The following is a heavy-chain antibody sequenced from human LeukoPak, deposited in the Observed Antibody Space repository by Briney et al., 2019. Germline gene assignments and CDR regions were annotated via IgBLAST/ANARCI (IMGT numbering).Heavy chain of an antibody. J-gene: IGHJ6*03. D-gene: IGHD6-19*01. CDR3: ARAKASGWYEDNYYYMDV. V-gene: IGHV4-39*07. CDR1: GGSISSSSYY. CDR2: IYYSGKT. Sequence: SETLSLTCTVSGGSISSSSYYWGWIRQPPGKGLEWIGSIYYSGKTYYNASLKSRVTISVDTSKNQFSLKLSSVTAADTAVYYCARAKASGWYEDNYYYMDVWGKGTTVTISS.